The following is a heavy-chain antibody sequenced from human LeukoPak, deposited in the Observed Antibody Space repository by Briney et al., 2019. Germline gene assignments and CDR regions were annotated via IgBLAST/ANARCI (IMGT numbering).Heavy chain of an antibody. Sequence: SGTLSLTGAVYGGSFSGYYWSWIRQPPGTGLEWIGEINHSGSTNYNPSLKSRVTISVDTSKNQFSLKLSSVTAADTAVYYCARGRGEENCSSTSCYLFDYWGQGTLVTVSS. D-gene: IGHD2-2*01. CDR1: GGSFSGYY. CDR3: ARGRGEENCSSTSCYLFDY. J-gene: IGHJ4*02. V-gene: IGHV4-34*01. CDR2: INHSGST.